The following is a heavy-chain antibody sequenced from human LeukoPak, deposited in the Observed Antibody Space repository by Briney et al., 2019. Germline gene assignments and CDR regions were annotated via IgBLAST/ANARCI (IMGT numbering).Heavy chain of an antibody. J-gene: IGHJ6*02. CDR1: GGSISSSSYY. CDR2: IYYSGST. CDR3: ARRVITIFGVVINYGMDV. V-gene: IGHV4-39*01. Sequence: SETLSLTSTVSGGSISSSSYYWGWIRQPPGKGLEWIGSIYYSGSTYYNPSLKSRVTISVDTSKNQFSLKLSSVTAADTAVYYCARRVITIFGVVINYGMDVWGQGTTVTVSS. D-gene: IGHD3-3*01.